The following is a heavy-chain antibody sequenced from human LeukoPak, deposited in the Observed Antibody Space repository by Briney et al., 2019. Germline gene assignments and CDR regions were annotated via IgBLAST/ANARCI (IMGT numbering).Heavy chain of an antibody. CDR3: VRGGAIRVTGMTPFDY. D-gene: IGHD1-20*01. V-gene: IGHV6-1*01. J-gene: IGHJ4*02. CDR1: GDSVSINSAI. CDR2: TYYRSKWYT. Sequence: SQTLSLTCAISGDSVSINSAIWNWITQSPSRGLERLGRTYYRSKWYTDYAVSLKSRITFNPDTAKNQLSLHLNSVTPEDTATYYCVRGGAIRVTGMTPFDYWGQGIAVTVSS.